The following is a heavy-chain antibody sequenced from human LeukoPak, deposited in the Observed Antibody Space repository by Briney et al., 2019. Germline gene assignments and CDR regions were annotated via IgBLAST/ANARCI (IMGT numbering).Heavy chain of an antibody. CDR2: ISDYNGNT. Sequence: ASVKVSCKASGYTFTSYGISWVRQAPGQGLEWMGWISDYNGNTNYAQKLQGRVTLPTDTSTSTAYMELRSLRSDDTAVYYCARVGGGVVVVAAEIDYWGQGTLVTVSS. CDR1: GYTFTSYG. J-gene: IGHJ4*02. V-gene: IGHV1-18*01. D-gene: IGHD2-15*01. CDR3: ARVGGGVVVVAAEIDY.